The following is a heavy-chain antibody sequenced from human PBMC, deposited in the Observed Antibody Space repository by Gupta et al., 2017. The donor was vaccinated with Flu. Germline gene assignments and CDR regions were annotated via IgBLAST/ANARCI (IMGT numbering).Heavy chain of an antibody. D-gene: IGHD2-8*01. Sequence: GSGGNTYYADSVMGRFPISRDNSKHTLYLLMNSLRAEDTAVYYCAKGGGVRFFDYWGQGTVVTVSS. J-gene: IGHJ4*02. CDR3: AKGGGVRFFDY. V-gene: IGHV3-23*01. CDR2: GSGGNT.